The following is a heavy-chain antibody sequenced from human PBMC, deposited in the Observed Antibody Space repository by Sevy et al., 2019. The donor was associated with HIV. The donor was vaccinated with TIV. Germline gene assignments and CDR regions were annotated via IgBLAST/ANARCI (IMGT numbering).Heavy chain of an antibody. V-gene: IGHV1-24*01. CDR2: FDPEDGET. D-gene: IGHD6-13*01. Sequence: ASVKVSCKVSRYTLTELSMHWVRQAPGKGLEWMGGFDPEDGETIYAQKFQGRVTMTEDTSTDTAYMELSSLRSEDTVVYYCATGGSAAAGLPLDYWGQGTLVTVSS. J-gene: IGHJ4*02. CDR1: RYTLTELS. CDR3: ATGGSAAAGLPLDY.